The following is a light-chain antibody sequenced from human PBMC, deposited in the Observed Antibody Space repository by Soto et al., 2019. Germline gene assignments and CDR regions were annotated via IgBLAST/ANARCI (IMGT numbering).Light chain of an antibody. CDR2: INSDGSH. CDR3: QTWGTGIVT. J-gene: IGLJ2*01. V-gene: IGLV4-69*01. CDR1: SGHTNYA. Sequence: QSVLTQSPSASASPGASVKLTCNLSSGHTNYAIAWHQQQPEKGPRFLMKINSDGSHSKGDGVPDRFSGSSSGAERYFTISSLQSEDEADYYCQTWGTGIVTFGGGTKLTVL.